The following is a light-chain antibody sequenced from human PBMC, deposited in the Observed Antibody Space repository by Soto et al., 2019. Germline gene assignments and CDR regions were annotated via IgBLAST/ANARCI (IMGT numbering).Light chain of an antibody. CDR1: QSVSSY. J-gene: IGKJ2*02. CDR3: QQRSNWPPLCT. CDR2: DVS. Sequence: TQSPGTLSLSPWEIATLSCRASQSVSSYLAWYQHKPGQAPRLLIYDVSSRVTGIPARFSGSGSGTDFTLTISSLESEDFAVYYCQQRSNWPPLCTFGQGTKVDIK. V-gene: IGKV3-11*01.